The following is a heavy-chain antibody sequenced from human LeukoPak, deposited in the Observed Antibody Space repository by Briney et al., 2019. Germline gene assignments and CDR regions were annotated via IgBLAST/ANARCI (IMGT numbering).Heavy chain of an antibody. CDR3: ARDLLDILTGYYDY. D-gene: IGHD3-9*01. V-gene: IGHV1-2*02. CDR1: GYTFTGYY. CDR2: INPNSGGT. J-gene: IGHJ4*02. Sequence: GASVKVSCKASGYTFTGYYMHWVRQAPGQGLEWMGWINPNSGGTNYAQKFQGRVTMTRDTSISTAYMELSRLRSDDTAVYYCARDLLDILTGYYDYWGQGTLVTVSS.